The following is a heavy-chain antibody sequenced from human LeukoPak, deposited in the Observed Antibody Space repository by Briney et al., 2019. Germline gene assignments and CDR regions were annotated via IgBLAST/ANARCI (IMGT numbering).Heavy chain of an antibody. CDR2: ISWNSGSI. V-gene: IGHV3-9*01. CDR3: AKENDYYDSSGPLDY. Sequence: GRSLRLSCAASGFTFDDYAMHWVRQAPGKGLEWVSGISWNSGSIGYADSVKGRFTISRDNAKNSLYLQMNSLRAEDTALYYCAKENDYYDSSGPLDYWGQGTLVTVSS. J-gene: IGHJ4*02. CDR1: GFTFDDYA. D-gene: IGHD3-22*01.